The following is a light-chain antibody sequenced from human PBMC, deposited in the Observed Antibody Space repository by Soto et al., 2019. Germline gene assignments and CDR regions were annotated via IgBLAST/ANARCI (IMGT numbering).Light chain of an antibody. V-gene: IGKV3-15*01. J-gene: IGKJ2*01. Sequence: EIVLTQSPATLSVSPGDRANLSCRASESVSSNVAWYQQKPGQTPRLLIYGASTRATGVPPRFSGSRSGTEFTLTISSLQSEDFAVYYCQQYFNWPPYTFGQGTKVDIK. CDR2: GAS. CDR3: QQYFNWPPYT. CDR1: ESVSSN.